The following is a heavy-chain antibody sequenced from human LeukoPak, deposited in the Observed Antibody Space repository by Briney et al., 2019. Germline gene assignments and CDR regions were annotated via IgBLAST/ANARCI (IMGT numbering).Heavy chain of an antibody. Sequence: GGSLRLSCAASGCTFSSYEMNWVREAPGKGLKWVSYISSSGSTIYYADSVKGRFTISRDNAKNSLYLQMNSLRAEDTAVYYCAELGITMIGGVWGKGTTVTISS. CDR3: AELGITMIGGV. J-gene: IGHJ6*04. CDR1: GCTFSSYE. V-gene: IGHV3-48*03. CDR2: ISSSGSTI. D-gene: IGHD3-10*02.